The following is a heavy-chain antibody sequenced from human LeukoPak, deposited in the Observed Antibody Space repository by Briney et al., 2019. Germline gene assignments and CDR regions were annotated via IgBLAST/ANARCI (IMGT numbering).Heavy chain of an antibody. D-gene: IGHD5-18*01. CDR1: GYTFTSYG. Sequence: GASVKVSCKASGYTFTSYGVSWVRQAPGQGLEWMGWISAYNGNTNYAQKLQGRVTMTTDTSTSTAYMELRSLRSDDTAVYYCARHPREGYSYGPFDYWGQGTLVTVSS. V-gene: IGHV1-18*01. CDR2: ISAYNGNT. J-gene: IGHJ4*02. CDR3: ARHPREGYSYGPFDY.